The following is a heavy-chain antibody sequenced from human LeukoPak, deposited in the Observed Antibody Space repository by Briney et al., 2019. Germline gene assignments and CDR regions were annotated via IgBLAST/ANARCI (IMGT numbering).Heavy chain of an antibody. CDR3: ARVDDTSGYFYKFDY. CDR1: GGSISSGGYY. Sequence: PSQTLSLTCTVSGGSISSGGYYWSWIRQPPGKGLEWIAYIHYSGNTNYNPSLKSRVTISVDTSKNQFSLKLASVTAADTTVYYCARVDDTSGYFYKFDYWGQGTLVTVSS. V-gene: IGHV4-61*08. D-gene: IGHD3-22*01. CDR2: IHYSGNT. J-gene: IGHJ4*02.